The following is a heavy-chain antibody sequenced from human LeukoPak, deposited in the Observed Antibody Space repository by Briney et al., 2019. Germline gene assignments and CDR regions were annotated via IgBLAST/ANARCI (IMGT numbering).Heavy chain of an antibody. J-gene: IGHJ5*02. CDR1: GYTFTSYY. V-gene: IGHV1-46*01. D-gene: IGHD1-1*01. CDR2: IDPSGGST. CDR3: ARNEGWFDP. Sequence: ASVKVSCKASGYTFTSYYMHWVRQAPGQGLEWMGIIDPSGGSTSYAQKFQGRVTMTRDTSTSTVYMELSSLRAEDTDMYCCARNEGWFDPWGQGTLVTVSS.